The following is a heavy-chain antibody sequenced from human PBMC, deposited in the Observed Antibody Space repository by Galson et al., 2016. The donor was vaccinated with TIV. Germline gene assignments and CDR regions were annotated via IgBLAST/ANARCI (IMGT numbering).Heavy chain of an antibody. V-gene: IGHV3-30*18. D-gene: IGHD3-22*01. CDR1: GFTLNTYG. J-gene: IGHJ4*02. Sequence: LRLSCAGSGFTLNTYGMHWVRQAPGKGLEWVAVISNAGSNKYYADSVKGRFTISRDNSKNTLYLQMNSLTTEDTAVYYCAKVGISGYYPPSPTFFDFWGQGTLVTVSS. CDR3: AKVGISGYYPPSPTFFDF. CDR2: ISNAGSNK.